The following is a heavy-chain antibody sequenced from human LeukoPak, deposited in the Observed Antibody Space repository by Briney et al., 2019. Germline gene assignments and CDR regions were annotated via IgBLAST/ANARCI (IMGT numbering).Heavy chain of an antibody. Sequence: PSETLSLTCTVSGGSINSYYWSWIRQPAGKGLEWIGHIYTSGSTNYNPSLKSRVTMSVDTSKNQFSLKLSSVTAADTAVYYCARDKTATVTTGSLYYYYYYMDVWGKGTTVTVSS. CDR2: IYTSGST. CDR1: GGSINSYY. J-gene: IGHJ6*03. V-gene: IGHV4-4*07. CDR3: ARDKTATVTTGSLYYYYYYMDV. D-gene: IGHD4-17*01.